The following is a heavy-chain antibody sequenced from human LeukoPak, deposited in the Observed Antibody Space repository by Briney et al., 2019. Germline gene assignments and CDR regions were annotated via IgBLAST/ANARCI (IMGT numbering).Heavy chain of an antibody. V-gene: IGHV1-58*02. D-gene: IGHD2-2*01. CDR1: GFTFTSSA. CDR3: AADSRCTSTSCNYAFDI. Sequence: SVKVSCKASGFTFTSSAMQWVRQARGQRLEWIGWIIVGSGNTNYAQKFQERVTITRDMSTSTAYMELSSLRSEDTAVCYCAADSRCTSTSCNYAFDIWGQGTMVTVSS. CDR2: IIVGSGNT. J-gene: IGHJ3*02.